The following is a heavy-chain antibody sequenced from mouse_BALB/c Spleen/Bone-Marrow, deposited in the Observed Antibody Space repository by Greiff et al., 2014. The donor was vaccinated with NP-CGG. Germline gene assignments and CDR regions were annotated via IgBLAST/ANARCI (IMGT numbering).Heavy chain of an antibody. CDR1: GYAFTNYW. V-gene: IGHV1S41*01. CDR2: IAPGSGST. J-gene: IGHJ1*01. Sequence: DLVKPGASVKLSCKASGYAFTNYWINWIKQRPGQGLEWIGRIAPGSGSTYYNEMLEGKTTLTVDTSSSTAYIQLSSLSSEDSDVYFCARERYGYDGWYFDVWGAGTTVTVSS. D-gene: IGHD2-2*01. CDR3: ARERYGYDGWYFDV.